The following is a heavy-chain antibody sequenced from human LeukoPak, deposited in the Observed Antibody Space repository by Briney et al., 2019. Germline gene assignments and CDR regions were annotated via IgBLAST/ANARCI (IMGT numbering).Heavy chain of an antibody. Sequence: QAGGSLRLSCAASGLTFSSYAMSWVRQTPGKGLEWVSTITESGDNTHYTESVKGRFTISRDNSKNTLYLQMNSLRAEDTAVYYCAKDPRQSSGWYYFDYWGQGTLVTVSS. V-gene: IGHV3-23*01. D-gene: IGHD6-19*01. CDR1: GLTFSSYA. J-gene: IGHJ4*02. CDR3: AKDPRQSSGWYYFDY. CDR2: ITESGDNT.